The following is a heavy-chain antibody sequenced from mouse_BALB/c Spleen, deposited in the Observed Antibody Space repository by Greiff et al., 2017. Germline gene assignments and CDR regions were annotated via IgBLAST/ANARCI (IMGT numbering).Heavy chain of an antibody. V-gene: IGHV7-3*02. CDR3: ARDYYGSSYWYFDV. D-gene: IGHD1-1*01. J-gene: IGHJ1*01. Sequence: EVQLVESGGGLVQPGGSLRLSCATSGFTFTDYYMSWVRQPPGKALEWLGFIRNKANGYTTEYSASVKGRFTISRDNSQSILYLQMNTLRAEDSATYYCARDYYGSSYWYFDVWGAGTTVTVSS. CDR1: GFTFTDYY. CDR2: IRNKANGYTT.